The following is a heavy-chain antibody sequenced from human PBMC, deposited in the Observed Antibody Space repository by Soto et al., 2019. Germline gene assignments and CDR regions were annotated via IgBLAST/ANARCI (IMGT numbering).Heavy chain of an antibody. V-gene: IGHV4-34*01. Sequence: QVQLQQWGAGLLKPSETLSLTCAVYGGSFSGYYWSWIRQPPGKGLEWIGEINHSRSTNYNPSLKSRVTISVDTSKNQFSLKLSSVTAADTAVYYCARGRGGRGYYDSSARRTPYDYWGQGTLVTVSS. CDR1: GGSFSGYY. CDR2: INHSRST. J-gene: IGHJ4*02. D-gene: IGHD3-22*01. CDR3: ARGRGGRGYYDSSARRTPYDY.